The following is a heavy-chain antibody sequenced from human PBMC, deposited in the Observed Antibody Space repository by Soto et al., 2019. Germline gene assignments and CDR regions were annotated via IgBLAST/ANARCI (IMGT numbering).Heavy chain of an antibody. CDR3: ATGLVAGNGFDY. D-gene: IGHD6-19*01. CDR2: FDPEDGET. CDR1: GYTLTELS. Sequence: WALVKVSCKVSGYTLTELSMHWVRQAPGKGLEWMGGFDPEDGETIYAQKFQGRVTMTEDTSTDTAYMELSSLRSEDTAVYYCATGLVAGNGFDYWGQGTLVTVSS. V-gene: IGHV1-24*01. J-gene: IGHJ4*02.